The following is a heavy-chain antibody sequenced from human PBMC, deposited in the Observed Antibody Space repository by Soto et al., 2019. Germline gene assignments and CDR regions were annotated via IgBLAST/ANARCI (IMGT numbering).Heavy chain of an antibody. J-gene: IGHJ4*02. Sequence: LRLSCAASGFTFRSYAMSWVRQAPGKGLEWVSAISGSGGSTYYTDSVKGRFTISRDNSKNTLYLQMNSLRAEDTAVYYCAKDRDGYNSAPPDYWGQGTLVTVS. D-gene: IGHD5-12*01. V-gene: IGHV3-23*01. CDR2: ISGSGGST. CDR3: AKDRDGYNSAPPDY. CDR1: GFTFRSYA.